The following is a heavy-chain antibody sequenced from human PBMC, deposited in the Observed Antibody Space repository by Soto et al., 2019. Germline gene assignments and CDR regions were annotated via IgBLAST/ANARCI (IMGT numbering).Heavy chain of an antibody. J-gene: IGHJ5*02. CDR1: GFTVKDAW. Sequence: EIQLVESGGGVVKPGESLTLSCAASGFTVKDAWMHWVRQAPGKGLEWLGLIRSQKDGGATHYAAPVRDRFTISRDDSCNTLYLRMNSLKIEDTAVYYCTQLYRDDPWGQGTLVTVSP. D-gene: IGHD3-10*01. CDR2: IRSQKDGGAT. CDR3: TQLYRDDP. V-gene: IGHV3-15*01.